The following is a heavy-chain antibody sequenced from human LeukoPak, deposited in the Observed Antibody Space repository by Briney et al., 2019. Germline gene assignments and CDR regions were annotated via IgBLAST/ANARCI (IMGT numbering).Heavy chain of an antibody. V-gene: IGHV3-48*01. CDR2: ISSSSSTI. CDR1: GFTFSSYS. Sequence: GGSLRLSCAASGFTFSSYSMNWVRQAPGKGLEWVSYISSSSSTIYYADSVKGRFTISRDNAKNSLYLRMSSLRAEDTAVYYCARASFEYSSSSRADYWGQGTLVTVSS. CDR3: ARASFEYSSSSRADY. D-gene: IGHD6-6*01. J-gene: IGHJ4*02.